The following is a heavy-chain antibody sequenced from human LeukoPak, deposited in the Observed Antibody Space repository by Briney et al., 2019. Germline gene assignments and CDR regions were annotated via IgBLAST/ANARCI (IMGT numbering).Heavy chain of an antibody. V-gene: IGHV1-58*02. J-gene: IGHJ3*02. D-gene: IGHD1-26*01. CDR2: IVVGSGNT. Sequence: ASVKVSCKASGFTFTSSAMQWVRQARGQRLEWIGWIVVGSGNTNYAQKFQERVTITRDMSTSTAYMELSSLRSEDTAVYYCAAPQVRGSHLAFDIWGQGTMVTVSS. CDR3: AAPQVRGSHLAFDI. CDR1: GFTFTSSA.